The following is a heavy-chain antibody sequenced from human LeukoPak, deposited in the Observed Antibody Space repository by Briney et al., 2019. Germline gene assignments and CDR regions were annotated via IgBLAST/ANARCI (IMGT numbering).Heavy chain of an antibody. CDR3: ARDGTTYYYDSSGYYDY. CDR2: INPNSGGT. V-gene: IGHV1-2*02. CDR1: GYTFTGNY. J-gene: IGHJ4*02. Sequence: VASVKVSCKASGYTFTGNYMHWVRQAPGQGLEWMGWINPNSGGTNYAQKFQGRVTMTRDTSISTAYMELSRLRSDDTAVYYCARDGTTYYYDSSGYYDYWGQGTLVTVSS. D-gene: IGHD3-22*01.